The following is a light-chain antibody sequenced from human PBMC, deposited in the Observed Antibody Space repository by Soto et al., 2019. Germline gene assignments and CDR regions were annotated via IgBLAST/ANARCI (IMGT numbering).Light chain of an antibody. CDR1: SGSIASNY. CDR3: QSYDSSSLV. V-gene: IGLV6-57*04. Sequence: NFMLTQPHSVSESPGKTATISCTRSSGSIASNYVQWYQQRPGSAPTTVIYEDNQRPSGVPDRFSGSFDSSSNSASLTISGLNTEDEADYYCQSYDSSSLVFGGGTKLTVL. J-gene: IGLJ2*01. CDR2: EDN.